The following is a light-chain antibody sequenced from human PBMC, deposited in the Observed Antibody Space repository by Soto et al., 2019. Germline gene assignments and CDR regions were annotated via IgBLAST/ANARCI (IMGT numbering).Light chain of an antibody. CDR1: SSDVGGYNY. Sequence: QAVVTQPASVSGSPGQSITISCTGTSSDVGGYNYVSWYQQHPGKAPKLMIYEVSNRPSGVSNRLSGSKSGNTASLTISGLQAEDEADYYCSPYTSSSILVFGGGTKVTVL. V-gene: IGLV2-14*01. CDR3: SPYTSSSILV. CDR2: EVS. J-gene: IGLJ2*01.